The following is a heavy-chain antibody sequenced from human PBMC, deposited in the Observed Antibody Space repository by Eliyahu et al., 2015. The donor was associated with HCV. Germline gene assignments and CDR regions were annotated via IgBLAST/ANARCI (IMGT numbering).Heavy chain of an antibody. Sequence: QVQLVESGGGVVQPGRSLRLXCAASGFTFXXYGMHWVRQAPGKGLXWVAVIWYDGSNXYYXDSVKGRFTXSRDNSKNTLYLQMNSLRAEDTAVYYCARDQVTMVRGVMSPFDIWGQGTMVTVSS. V-gene: IGHV3-33*01. CDR3: ARDQVTMVRGVMSPFDI. CDR2: IWYDGSNX. J-gene: IGHJ3*02. D-gene: IGHD3-10*01. CDR1: GFTFXXYG.